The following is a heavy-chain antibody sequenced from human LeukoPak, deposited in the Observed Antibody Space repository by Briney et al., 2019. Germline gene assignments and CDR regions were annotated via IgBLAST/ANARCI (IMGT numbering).Heavy chain of an antibody. Sequence: GGALRLSCAASGFSFCSYDMTWVRQAPGRGLEWVSSIRPSGDNTYYGDSVKGRFTISRDNSKNTVYLQMNNMRVDDTAVYYCARVAGWHWFDPWGQGTLVTVSS. V-gene: IGHV3-23*01. CDR3: ARVAGWHWFDP. CDR2: IRPSGDNT. D-gene: IGHD6-19*01. CDR1: GFSFCSYD. J-gene: IGHJ5*02.